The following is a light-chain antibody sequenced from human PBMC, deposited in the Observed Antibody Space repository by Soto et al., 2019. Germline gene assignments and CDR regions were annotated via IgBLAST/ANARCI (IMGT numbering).Light chain of an antibody. Sequence: QSALTQPASVSGSPGQSITISCTGTSSDVGGYNYVSWYQQHPGKNPKLMIYDVSSRPSGVSNRCSGSKSGNTASLTISGVQAEDEAYYYCSSYTSSSSVFGGGTKLTVL. V-gene: IGLV2-14*01. J-gene: IGLJ2*01. CDR2: DVS. CDR1: SSDVGGYNY. CDR3: SSYTSSSSV.